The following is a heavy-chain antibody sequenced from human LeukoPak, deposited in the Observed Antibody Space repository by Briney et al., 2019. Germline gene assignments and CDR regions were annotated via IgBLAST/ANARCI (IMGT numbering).Heavy chain of an antibody. J-gene: IGHJ3*02. CDR3: ARSEWQTDAFDI. CDR2: ISSSSSYI. CDR1: GCTFSRYE. Sequence: NTGGSLRLSCAASGCTFSRYEMNWVRQAPGKGLEWVSSISSSSSYIYYADSVKGRFTVSRDSAKKSLYLQMNSLRAEDTAVFYCARSEWQTDAFDIWGQGTTVTVSS. D-gene: IGHD3-3*01. V-gene: IGHV3-21*01.